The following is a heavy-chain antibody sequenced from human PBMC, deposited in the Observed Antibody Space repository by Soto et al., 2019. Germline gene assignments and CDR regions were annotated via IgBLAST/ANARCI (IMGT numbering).Heavy chain of an antibody. Sequence: QVQLLESGGGVVQPGRSLRLSCAASGFIFSSYAMHWVRQAPGKGLEWGAVISHGGNEKYYADSVEGRFTISRDNSKNMLYLQMNGLRPEDTAVYYCAKVSSDQGYYYFAMDVWGQGTTVTVSS. CDR3: AKVSSDQGYYYFAMDV. V-gene: IGHV3-30*18. D-gene: IGHD2-2*01. CDR1: GFIFSSYA. J-gene: IGHJ6*02. CDR2: ISHGGNEK.